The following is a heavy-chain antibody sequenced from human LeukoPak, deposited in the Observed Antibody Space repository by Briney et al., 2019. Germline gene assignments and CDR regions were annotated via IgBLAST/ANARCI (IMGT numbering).Heavy chain of an antibody. J-gene: IGHJ5*02. Sequence: GGSLRLSCAASGFTFSSYSMNWVRQAPGKGLEWVSYISSSSSTIYYADSVKGRFTISRDNSKNTLYLQMNSLRAEDTAVYYCAKDTFWSGYSSKGWFDPWGQGTLVTVSS. D-gene: IGHD3-3*01. CDR1: GFTFSSYS. V-gene: IGHV3-48*01. CDR2: ISSSSSTI. CDR3: AKDTFWSGYSSKGWFDP.